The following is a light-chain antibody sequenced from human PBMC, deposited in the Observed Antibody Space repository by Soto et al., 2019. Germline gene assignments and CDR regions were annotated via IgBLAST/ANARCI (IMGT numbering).Light chain of an antibody. CDR2: GAS. CDR1: QSVSRIY. CDR3: QQYDRSPLT. V-gene: IGKV3-20*01. J-gene: IGKJ4*01. Sequence: EIVLTQSPGTLSLSPGERATLSCRASQSVSRIYLAWYQQKPSQAPRLLIYGASNRATGIPDRFSGSGSGTDFTLTISRLEPEDFAVYYCQQYDRSPLTFGGGTKVDIK.